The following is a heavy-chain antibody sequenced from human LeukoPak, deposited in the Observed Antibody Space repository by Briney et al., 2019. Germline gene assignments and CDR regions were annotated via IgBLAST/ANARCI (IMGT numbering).Heavy chain of an antibody. CDR2: TYYRSTWYN. CDR1: GDSVSSNSVT. CDR3: ARAIGYNWNDAFDY. D-gene: IGHD1-1*01. V-gene: IGHV6-1*01. Sequence: SQTLSLTCAISGDSVSSNSVTWNRIRQSPSRGLEWLGRTYYRSTWYNDYAVSVRGRITVNPDTSKNQFSLHLNSVTPEDTAVYYCARAIGYNWNDAFDYWGQGTLVTVSS. J-gene: IGHJ4*02.